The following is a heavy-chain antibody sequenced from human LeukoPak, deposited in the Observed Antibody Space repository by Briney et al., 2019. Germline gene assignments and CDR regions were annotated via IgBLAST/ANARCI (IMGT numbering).Heavy chain of an antibody. CDR1: GGTFSSYA. V-gene: IGHV1-69*05. Sequence: GSSVKVSCKASGGTFSSYAISWVRQAPGQGLEWMGGIIPIFGTANYAQKFQGRVTITTDESTSTAYMELSSLRSEDTAVYYCARDLDGGSYGAFNFWGQGTLVTDSS. CDR3: ARDLDGGSYGAFNF. CDR2: IIPIFGTA. D-gene: IGHD2-15*01. J-gene: IGHJ4*02.